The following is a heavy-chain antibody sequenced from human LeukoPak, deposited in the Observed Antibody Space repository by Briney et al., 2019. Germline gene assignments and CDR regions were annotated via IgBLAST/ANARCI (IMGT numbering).Heavy chain of an antibody. Sequence: GGSLRLSCAASGFTFSSYGMHWVRQAPGKGLEWVAVMWYDGSNKYYADSVKGRFTISRDNSKNTLYLQMNSLRAEDTAVYYCARDHSSGSPMVIWGQGTLVTVSS. V-gene: IGHV3-33*01. J-gene: IGHJ4*02. CDR3: ARDHSSGSPMVI. D-gene: IGHD3-22*01. CDR1: GFTFSSYG. CDR2: MWYDGSNK.